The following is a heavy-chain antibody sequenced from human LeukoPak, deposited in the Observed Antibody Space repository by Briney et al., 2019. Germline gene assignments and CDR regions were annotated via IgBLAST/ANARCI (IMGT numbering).Heavy chain of an antibody. Sequence: KASETLSLTCTVSGGSISSYYWSWIRQPPGKGLEWIGYIYYSGSTNYNPSLKSRVTISVDTSKNQFSLKLSSVTAADTAVYYCARVQLVTKNYFDYWGQGTLVTVSS. V-gene: IGHV4-59*08. D-gene: IGHD2-2*01. CDR3: ARVQLVTKNYFDY. J-gene: IGHJ4*02. CDR2: IYYSGST. CDR1: GGSISSYY.